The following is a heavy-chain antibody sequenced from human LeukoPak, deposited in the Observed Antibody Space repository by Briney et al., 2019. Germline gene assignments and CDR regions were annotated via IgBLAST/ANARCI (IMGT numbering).Heavy chain of an antibody. Sequence: GASVKVSCKASGYTFTSYYMHWVRQAPGQGREWMGIINPSGGSTSYAQKFQGRVTMTRDTSTSTVYMELSSLRSEDTAVYYCARDVIVATTDTENDAFDIWGQGTMVTVSS. J-gene: IGHJ3*02. V-gene: IGHV1-46*01. CDR1: GYTFTSYY. CDR2: INPSGGST. CDR3: ARDVIVATTDTENDAFDI. D-gene: IGHD5-12*01.